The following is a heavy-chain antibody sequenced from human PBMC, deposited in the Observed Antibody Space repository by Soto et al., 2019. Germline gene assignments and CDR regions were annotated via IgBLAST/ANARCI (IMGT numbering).Heavy chain of an antibody. CDR3: ARISYGDYAWYYYYYYGMDV. J-gene: IGHJ6*02. V-gene: IGHV1-8*01. Sequence: QVQLVQSGAEVKKPGASVKVSCKASGYTFTSYDINWVRQATGQGLEWMGWMNPNSGNTGYAQKFQGRVTMTRNTSISTAYMELSSLRSEATAVYYCARISYGDYAWYYYYYYGMDVWGQGTTVTVSS. CDR2: MNPNSGNT. CDR1: GYTFTSYD. D-gene: IGHD4-17*01.